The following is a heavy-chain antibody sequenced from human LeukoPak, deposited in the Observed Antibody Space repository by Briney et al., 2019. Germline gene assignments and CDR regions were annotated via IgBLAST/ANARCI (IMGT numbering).Heavy chain of an antibody. CDR3: AREVASPGRYDY. V-gene: IGHV4-30-4*01. CDR2: IYYSGST. J-gene: IGHJ4*02. D-gene: IGHD3-9*01. CDR1: GGSISSGDYY. Sequence: SETLSLTCTVSGGSISSGDYYWSWIRQPPGKGLEWIGYIYYSGSTYYNPSLKSRVTISVDTSKNQFSLKLSSVTAADTAVYYCAREVASPGRYDYWGQGTLVTVSS.